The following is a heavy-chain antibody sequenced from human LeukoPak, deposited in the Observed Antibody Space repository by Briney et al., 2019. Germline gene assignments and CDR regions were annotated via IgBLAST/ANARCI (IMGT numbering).Heavy chain of an antibody. CDR3: ARAGRGYYDILTGPFDY. V-gene: IGHV1-18*01. D-gene: IGHD3-9*01. CDR1: GYTFTSYG. CDR2: ISAYNGNT. Sequence: ASVKVSCKASGYTFTSYGISWVRQAPGQGLEWMGWISAYNGNTNYAQKLQGRVTMTRDTSTSTVYMELSSLRSEDTAVYYCARAGRGYYDILTGPFDYWGQGTLVTVSS. J-gene: IGHJ4*02.